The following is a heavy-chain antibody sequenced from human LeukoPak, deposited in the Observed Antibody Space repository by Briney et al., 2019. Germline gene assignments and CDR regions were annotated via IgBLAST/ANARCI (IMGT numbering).Heavy chain of an antibody. Sequence: PGGSLRLSCAASGFTFSSYSMNWVRQAPGKGLEWVSSISSSSYIYYADSVKGRFTISRDNAKNSLYLQMNSLRAEDTAVYYCARASYDSSGYSSYWGQGTLVTVSS. CDR1: GFTFSSYS. D-gene: IGHD3-22*01. CDR2: ISSSSYI. J-gene: IGHJ4*02. CDR3: ARASYDSSGYSSY. V-gene: IGHV3-21*01.